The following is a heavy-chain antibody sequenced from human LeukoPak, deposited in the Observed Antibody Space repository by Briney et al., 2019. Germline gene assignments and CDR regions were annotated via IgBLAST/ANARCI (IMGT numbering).Heavy chain of an antibody. CDR2: IWYDGSNK. D-gene: IGHD6-13*01. CDR3: AKDGGSGWWRYFDY. CDR1: GFTFSSYG. J-gene: IGHJ4*02. V-gene: IGHV3-33*06. Sequence: PGRSLRLSCAASGFTFSSYGMHWVRQAPGKGLEWVAVIWYDGSNKYYADSVKGRFTISRDNSKNTLYLQMNSLRAEDTAVYYCAKDGGSGWWRYFDYWGQGTLVTVSS.